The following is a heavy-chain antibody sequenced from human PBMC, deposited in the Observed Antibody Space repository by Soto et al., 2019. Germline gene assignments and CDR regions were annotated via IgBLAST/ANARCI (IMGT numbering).Heavy chain of an antibody. Sequence: QVQLVESGGGVVQPGRSLRLSCDVSGFSLGSYGRHWVRQAADKALEWVAVIGFDGKNENYGDSVKGRFTVSRDNSRNTLYLQMNSLRVEDTAVYFCAREIGYSSTWPAYSGQGTLVTVSS. D-gene: IGHD6-13*01. J-gene: IGHJ4*02. V-gene: IGHV3-33*01. CDR1: GFSLGSYG. CDR3: AREIGYSSTWPAY. CDR2: IGFDGKNE.